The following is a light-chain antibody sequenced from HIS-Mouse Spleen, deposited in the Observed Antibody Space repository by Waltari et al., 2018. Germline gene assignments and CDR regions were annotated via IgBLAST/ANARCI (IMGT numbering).Light chain of an antibody. CDR3: SSYTSSSTLVV. V-gene: IGLV2-14*03. CDR1: SSDVGGYNY. Sequence: QSALTQPASVSGSPGQSITISCTGTSSDVGGYNYVSWYQQHPGKAPKLMIYDVRNRPSGVSTRFSGSKSGNTASLTISGLQAEDEADYSCSSYTSSSTLVVFGGGTKLTVL. CDR2: DVR. J-gene: IGLJ2*01.